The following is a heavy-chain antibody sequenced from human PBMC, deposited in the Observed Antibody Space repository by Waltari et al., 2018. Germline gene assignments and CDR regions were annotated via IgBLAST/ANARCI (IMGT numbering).Heavy chain of an antibody. V-gene: IGHV3-7*01. CDR1: GFSFSEYW. J-gene: IGHJ3*02. Sequence: EVQLVEYGGGLVQPGGSLRLSCTASGFSFSEYWMTWVRQTPGKGLEWVADIKGAGKQEYYRDCVRGRFTISRDNAKNSGDLQMNSLRVEDTAIYYCARDDRNRGSLHGFDIWGEGTMVTVSS. CDR3: ARDDRNRGSLHGFDI. CDR2: IKGAGKQE.